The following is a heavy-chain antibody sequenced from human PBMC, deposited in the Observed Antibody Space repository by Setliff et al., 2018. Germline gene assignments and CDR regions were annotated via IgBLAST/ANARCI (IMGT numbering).Heavy chain of an antibody. V-gene: IGHV4-34*01. CDR2: SNHGGST. J-gene: IGHJ6*02. Sequence: SETLSLTCSVYGESFSNNYWSWIRQSPGRGLEWIGESNHGGSTSYNPSLKSRLTMSVDTSKNQFSLILRSVTAADTAMYYCARLSWNGLRYYGLDVWGQGTTVTVSS. CDR1: GESFSNNY. CDR3: ARLSWNGLRYYGLDV. D-gene: IGHD3-3*01.